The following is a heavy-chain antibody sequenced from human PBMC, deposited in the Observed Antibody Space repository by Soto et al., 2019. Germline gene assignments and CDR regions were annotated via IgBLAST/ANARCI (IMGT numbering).Heavy chain of an antibody. CDR3: AKDRSATYDFWSGYYRGDWAPY. V-gene: IGHV3-23*01. CDR1: GFTFSSYA. CDR2: ISGSGGST. D-gene: IGHD3-3*01. Sequence: EVQLLESGGGLVQPGGSLRLSCAASGFTFSSYAMSWVRQAPGKGLEWVSAISGSGGSTYYADSVKGRFTISRDNSKKTLYLQMNSLRAEDTSVYYCAKDRSATYDFWSGYYRGDWAPYWGKGTLVTVSS. J-gene: IGHJ4*02.